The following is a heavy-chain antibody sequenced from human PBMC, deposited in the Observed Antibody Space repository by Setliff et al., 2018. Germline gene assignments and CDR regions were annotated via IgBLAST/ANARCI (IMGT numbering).Heavy chain of an antibody. D-gene: IGHD2-21*01. CDR1: GFTFSTYW. CDR2: IGTDGSGT. Sequence: HPGGSLRLSCAASGFTFSTYWMHWVRQVPGKGLVWVSRIGTDGSGTEYADSVKGRFTVSRDNAKNTLYLQMNRLRAEDTGVYYCARVIVGGGNTPFDLWGQGTLVTVSS. CDR3: ARVIVGGGNTPFDL. V-gene: IGHV3-74*03. J-gene: IGHJ4*02.